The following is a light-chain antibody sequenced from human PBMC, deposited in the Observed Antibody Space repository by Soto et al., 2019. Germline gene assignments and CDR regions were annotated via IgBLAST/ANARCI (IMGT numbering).Light chain of an antibody. V-gene: IGKV1-33*01. CDR2: DAS. Sequence: DIQLTQSPSSLSPSLGDRVTITCQASEDIINYLNWYHQKPGKAPKLLISDASNLETGVPSRFSGSGSGTDFTLTISGLQPEDIGTYFCQQYDDLPFTFGGGTKVEIK. J-gene: IGKJ4*01. CDR1: EDIINY. CDR3: QQYDDLPFT.